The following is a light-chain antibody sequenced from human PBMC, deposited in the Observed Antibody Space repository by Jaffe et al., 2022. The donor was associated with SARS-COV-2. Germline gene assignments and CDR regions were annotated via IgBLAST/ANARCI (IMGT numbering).Light chain of an antibody. CDR3: NSYTSSRTLVV. CDR1: SSDVGGYNY. CDR2: DVN. V-gene: IGLV2-14*03. J-gene: IGLJ2*01. Sequence: QSALTQPASVSGSPGQSITISCTGTSSDVGGYNYVSWYQQHPGKAPKLMIYDVNNRPSGVSNRFSGSKSGNTASLTISGLQAEDEADYYCNSYTSSRTLVVFGGGTKLTVL.